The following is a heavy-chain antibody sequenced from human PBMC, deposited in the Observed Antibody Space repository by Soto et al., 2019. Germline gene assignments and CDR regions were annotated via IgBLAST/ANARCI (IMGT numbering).Heavy chain of an antibody. CDR2: IYYSGST. CDR3: ATAMVRGDYGMDV. D-gene: IGHD3-10*01. Sequence: QVQLQESGPGLVKPSQTLSLTCTVSGGSIGSGGYYWSWIRQHPGKGLEWIGYIYYSGSTYYNPSLKSRVTISVDTSKNQFSPKLSYVTAADTAVYYCATAMVRGDYGMDVWGQRTPVTVSS. J-gene: IGHJ6*02. V-gene: IGHV4-31*03. CDR1: GGSIGSGGYY.